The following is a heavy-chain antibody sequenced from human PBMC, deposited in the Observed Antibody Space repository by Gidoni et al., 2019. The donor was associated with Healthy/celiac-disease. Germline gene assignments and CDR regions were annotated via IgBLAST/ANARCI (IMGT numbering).Heavy chain of an antibody. CDR2: IYFSGST. CDR1: GGSISTYY. Sequence: QVQLQESGPGLVKPSDTLSLTCTVSGGSISTYYWNWIRQPPGKGLEWIGYIYFSGSTNYSPSLKSRVTISVDTSKNQFSLKLSSVTAADTAVYYCARDRGAAGGFDMWGQGTTVTVSS. D-gene: IGHD3-10*01. CDR3: ARDRGAAGGFDM. V-gene: IGHV4-59*01. J-gene: IGHJ3*02.